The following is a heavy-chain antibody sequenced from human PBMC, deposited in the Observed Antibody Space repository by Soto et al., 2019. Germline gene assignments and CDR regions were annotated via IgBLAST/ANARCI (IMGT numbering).Heavy chain of an antibody. CDR3: ARVKECSSTSCYARDAFDI. CDR1: GFTFSDHY. J-gene: IGHJ3*02. Sequence: PGGSLRLSCAASGFTFSDHYMSWIRQAPGKGLEWVSYISGGTSGIYYADSVRGRFTISRDNAKNSLYLQMNSLRAEDTAVYYCARVKECSSTSCYARDAFDIWGKGTMVTVSS. CDR2: ISGGTSGI. V-gene: IGHV3-11*01. D-gene: IGHD2-2*01.